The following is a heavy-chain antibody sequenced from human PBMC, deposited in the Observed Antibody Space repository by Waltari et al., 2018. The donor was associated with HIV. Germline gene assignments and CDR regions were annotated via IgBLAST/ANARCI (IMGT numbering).Heavy chain of an antibody. Sequence: EVQLVESGGGSVPPGGSLRLSCAASGFVMSNYWMSWVRQAPGEGFEWIATINQDRSDKLYVDSGKGRFTISADDAENSMYLQMNSLSAGDTAVYYCVAEWWYTPPGFWGQGTLVTVSP. CDR2: INQDRSDK. D-gene: IGHD2-15*01. CDR1: GFVMSNYW. V-gene: IGHV3-7*01. CDR3: VAEWWYTPPGF. J-gene: IGHJ4*02.